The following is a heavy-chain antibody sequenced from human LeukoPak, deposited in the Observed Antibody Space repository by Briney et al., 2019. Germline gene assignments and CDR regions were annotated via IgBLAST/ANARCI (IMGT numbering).Heavy chain of an antibody. CDR1: GYSFTTYG. Sequence: GASVKVSCKASGYSFTTYGFSWVRQAPGQGLEWMGWISAFNGNTNYAQKLQGRVTMTRNTSISTAYMELSSLRSEDTAVYYCARGDYYDSSGYYMEKDDYWGQGTLVTVSS. CDR3: ARGDYYDSSGYYMEKDDY. CDR2: ISAFNGNT. D-gene: IGHD3-22*01. V-gene: IGHV1-18*01. J-gene: IGHJ4*02.